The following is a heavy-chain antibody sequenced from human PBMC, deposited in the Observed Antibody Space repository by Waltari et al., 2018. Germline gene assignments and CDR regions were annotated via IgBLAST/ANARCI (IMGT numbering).Heavy chain of an antibody. CDR3: ARDYGDYVFGGY. CDR2: ISSSVSTI. V-gene: IGHV3-48*03. J-gene: IGHJ4*02. CDR1: GFTFSSYE. D-gene: IGHD4-17*01. Sequence: EVQLVESGGGLVQPGGSLRLSCAASGFTFSSYEMNWVRQAPGKGLGWVSYISSSVSTIYYADAVKGRFTISRDNAKNSLYLQMNSLRAEDTAVYYCARDYGDYVFGGYWGQGTLVTVSS.